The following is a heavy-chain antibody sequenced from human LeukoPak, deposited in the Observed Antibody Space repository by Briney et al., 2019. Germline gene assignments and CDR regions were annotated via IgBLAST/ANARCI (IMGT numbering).Heavy chain of an antibody. CDR1: GFTFSSSG. Sequence: GGSLRLSCAASGFTFSSSGMHWVRQAPGKGLEWVAVIWYDGSNKYYAESVKGRFTISRDNSKNTLFLQMNSLRADDTAVYYCAKNLRYYDSIGYYDYFDYWGQGILVTVSS. D-gene: IGHD3-22*01. J-gene: IGHJ4*02. CDR3: AKNLRYYDSIGYYDYFDY. CDR2: IWYDGSNK. V-gene: IGHV3-33*06.